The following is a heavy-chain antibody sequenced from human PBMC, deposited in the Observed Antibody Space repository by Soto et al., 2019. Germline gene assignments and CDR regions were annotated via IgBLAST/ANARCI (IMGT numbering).Heavy chain of an antibody. Sequence: GGSLRLSCAASGFTFSSYAMSWVRQAPGKGLEWVSAISGSGGSTYYADSVKGRFTISRDNSKNTLYLQMNSLRAEDTAVYYCAGETLREEHIVVVQAGRGAFDIWGQGTMVTVSS. CDR2: ISGSGGST. V-gene: IGHV3-23*01. J-gene: IGHJ3*02. D-gene: IGHD2-2*01. CDR3: AGETLREEHIVVVQAGRGAFDI. CDR1: GFTFSSYA.